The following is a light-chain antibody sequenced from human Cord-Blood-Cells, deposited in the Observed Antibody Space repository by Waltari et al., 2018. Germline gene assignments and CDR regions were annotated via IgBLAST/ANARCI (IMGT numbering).Light chain of an antibody. J-gene: IGKJ5*01. CDR3: QQYYSTLPIT. V-gene: IGKV4-1*01. CDR1: QSVLYSSNNKNY. CDR2: WAS. Sequence: VSLGERATINCKSSQSVLYSSNNKNYLAWYQQKPGQPPKLLIYWASTRESGVPDRFSGSGSGTDFTLTISSLQAEDVAVYYCQQYYSTLPITFGQGTRLEIK.